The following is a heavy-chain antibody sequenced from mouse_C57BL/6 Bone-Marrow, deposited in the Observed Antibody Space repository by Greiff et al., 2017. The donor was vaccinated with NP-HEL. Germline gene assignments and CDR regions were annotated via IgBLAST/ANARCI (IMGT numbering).Heavy chain of an antibody. V-gene: IGHV5-9-1*02. D-gene: IGHD1-1*01. CDR3: TRDTWITTVVSPMDY. CDR2: ISSGGDYI. CDR1: GFTFSSYA. Sequence: EVQVVESGEGLVKPGGSLKLSCAASGFTFSSYAMSWVRQTPEKRLEWVAYISSGGDYIYYADTVKGRFTISRDNARNTLYLQMSSLKSEDTAMYYCTRDTWITTVVSPMDYWGQGTSVTVSS. J-gene: IGHJ4*01.